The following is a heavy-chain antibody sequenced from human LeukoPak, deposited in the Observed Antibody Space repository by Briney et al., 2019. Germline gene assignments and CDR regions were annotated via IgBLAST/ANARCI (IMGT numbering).Heavy chain of an antibody. D-gene: IGHD3-22*01. V-gene: IGHV3-53*01. CDR3: ARDRRSSGYYYGALDI. CDR1: GFTVSSNY. J-gene: IGHJ3*02. Sequence: RSGGSLRLSCAASGFTVSSNYMSWVRQAPGKGLEWVSVIYSGGSTYYADSVKGRFTISRDNSKNTLYLQMNSLRAEDTAVYYCARDRRSSGYYYGALDIWGQGTMVTVSS. CDR2: IYSGGST.